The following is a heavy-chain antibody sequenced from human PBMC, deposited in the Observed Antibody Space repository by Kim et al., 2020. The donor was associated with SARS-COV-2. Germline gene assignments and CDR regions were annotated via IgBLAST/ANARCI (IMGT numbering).Heavy chain of an antibody. J-gene: IGHJ6*02. CDR3: ARLMVRGVMPSYGMDV. CDR2: IYYSGST. CDR1: GGSISSSSYY. D-gene: IGHD3-10*01. V-gene: IGHV4-39*01. Sequence: SETLSLTCTVSGGSISSSSYYWGWIRQPPGKGLEWIGCIYYSGSTYYNPSLKSRVTISVDTSKNQFSLKLSSVTAGDTAVYYCARLMVRGVMPSYGMDVCGQGGAVTVSS.